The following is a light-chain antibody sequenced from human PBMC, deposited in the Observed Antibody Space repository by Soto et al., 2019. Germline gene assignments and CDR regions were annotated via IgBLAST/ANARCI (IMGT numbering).Light chain of an antibody. V-gene: IGLV1-40*01. J-gene: IGLJ1*01. CDR1: SSNIGSPFD. CDR3: QSYDSSLSGYV. Sequence: QAVLTQPPSVSGAPGQRLTISCTGSSSNIGSPFDVQWYQQLPGTAPKLLIHGNSNRPSGVPDRFSASKSGTSASLAITGLRADDEADYYCQSYDSSLSGYVFGTGTKLTVL. CDR2: GNS.